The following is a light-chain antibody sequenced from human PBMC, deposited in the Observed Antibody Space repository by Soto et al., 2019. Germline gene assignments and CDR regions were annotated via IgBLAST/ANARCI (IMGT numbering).Light chain of an antibody. CDR3: CSYAGNSLWV. J-gene: IGLJ3*02. CDR1: STSVGGSNL. CDR2: DVI. V-gene: IGLV2-11*01. Sequence: QSALTQPRSVSGSPGQSVTISCTGTSTSVGGSNLVSWYQQHAGRAPKLVIYDVIKRPSGVPDRFSGSKSGNTASLTISGLQVEDEADYYCCSYAGNSLWVFGGGTQLTVL.